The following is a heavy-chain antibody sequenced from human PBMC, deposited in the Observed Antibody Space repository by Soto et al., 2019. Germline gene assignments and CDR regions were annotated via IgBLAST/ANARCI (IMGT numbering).Heavy chain of an antibody. CDR3: ATPIGEICLDS. V-gene: IGHV6-1*01. J-gene: IGHJ5*01. CDR2: TYYRSKWYT. CDR1: GDSVSSNSAT. Sequence: KPSQTLSLTCAISGDSVSSNSATWDWIRQSPSRGLEWLGRTYYRSKWYTDYAVSVKGRITINPDTSNNHLSLQLDSVTPDDTAVYYCATPIGEICLDSWGQGTLVTAPQ.